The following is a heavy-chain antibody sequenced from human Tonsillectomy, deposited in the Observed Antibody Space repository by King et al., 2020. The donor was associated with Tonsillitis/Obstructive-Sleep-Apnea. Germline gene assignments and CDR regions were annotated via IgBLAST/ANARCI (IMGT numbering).Heavy chain of an antibody. Sequence: VQLVESGGGLVQPGGSLRLSCAASGFTFSSYAMSWVRQAPGKGLEWVSAISGSGGSTYYADSVKGRFTISRDNSKNTLYLQMNSLRAEDTAVYYCAKDLPSYYGSGRFYGMDVWGQGTTVTVSS. D-gene: IGHD3-10*01. CDR2: ISGSGGST. J-gene: IGHJ6*02. CDR1: GFTFSSYA. CDR3: AKDLPSYYGSGRFYGMDV. V-gene: IGHV3-23*04.